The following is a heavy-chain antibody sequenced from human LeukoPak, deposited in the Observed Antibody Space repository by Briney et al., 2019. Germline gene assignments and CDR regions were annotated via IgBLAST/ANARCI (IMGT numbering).Heavy chain of an antibody. D-gene: IGHD3-22*01. J-gene: IGHJ6*02. CDR3: ARGAHYYDIKYYYYGMDV. CDR1: GFTFSDYY. Sequence: PGGSLRLSCAASGFTFSDYYMSWIRQAPGKGLEWVSYISGSGSTIYYADSVKGRFTISRDNAKNSLYLQMNSLRAEDTAVYYCARGAHYYDIKYYYYGMDVWGQGTTVTVSS. CDR2: ISGSGSTI. V-gene: IGHV3-11*01.